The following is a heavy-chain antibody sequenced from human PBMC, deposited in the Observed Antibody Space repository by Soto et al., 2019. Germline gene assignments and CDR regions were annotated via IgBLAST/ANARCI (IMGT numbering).Heavy chain of an antibody. D-gene: IGHD3-3*01. V-gene: IGHV3-30*18. Sequence: QVQLVESGGGVVQPGRSLRLSCTASGFTFSSYGMHWVRQAPGKGLEWVAVISYDGSNKYYVDSVKGRFTISRDNSKNTLYLQMDSLSAEDTAVYYCAKSPTSTIFGVVPRYWGQGTLVTVSS. CDR1: GFTFSSYG. J-gene: IGHJ4*02. CDR2: ISYDGSNK. CDR3: AKSPTSTIFGVVPRY.